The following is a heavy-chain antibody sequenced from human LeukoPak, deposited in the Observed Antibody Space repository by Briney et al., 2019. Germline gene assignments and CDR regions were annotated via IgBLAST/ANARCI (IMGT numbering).Heavy chain of an antibody. CDR3: ASSDRGGTYYYYYGMDV. CDR1: GFTFSSYA. D-gene: IGHD3-10*01. V-gene: IGHV3-23*01. J-gene: IGHJ6*02. CDR2: ISGSGGGT. Sequence: GGSLRLSCAASGFTFSSYAMSWVRQAPGKGLEWVSAISGSGGGTYYADSVKGRFTISRDNSKNTLYLQMNSLRAEDTAVYYCASSDRGGTYYYYYGMDVWGQGTTVTVSS.